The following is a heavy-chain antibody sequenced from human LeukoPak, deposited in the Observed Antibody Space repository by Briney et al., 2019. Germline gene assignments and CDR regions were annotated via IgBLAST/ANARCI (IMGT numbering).Heavy chain of an antibody. CDR1: GGSIRSYY. J-gene: IGHJ4*02. CDR2: ISYSGST. V-gene: IGHV4-59*01. Sequence: TSETLSLTCTVSGGSIRSYYWNWIRQPPGKGLEWIGYISYSGSTNYNPSLKSRVTISVDTSKNQFSLKLSSVTAADTAVYYCARGRPTDFDYWGQGTLVTVSS. CDR3: ARGRPTDFDY.